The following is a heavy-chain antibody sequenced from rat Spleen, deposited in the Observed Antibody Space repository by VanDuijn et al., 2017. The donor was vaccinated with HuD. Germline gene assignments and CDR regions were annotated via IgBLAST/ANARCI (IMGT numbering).Heavy chain of an antibody. D-gene: IGHD1-6*01. CDR3: ATFMYTTDYYYDDY. CDR1: GYSITSNY. V-gene: IGHV3-1*01. J-gene: IGHJ2*01. CDR2: ISYSGST. Sequence: EVQLQESGPGLVKPSQSLSLTCSVTGYSITSNYWGWIRKFPGNKMEWIGHISYSGSTSYNPSLKSRISITRDTSKNQFFLQLNSVTTEYTATYYCATFMYTTDYYYDDYWGQGVMFTVSS.